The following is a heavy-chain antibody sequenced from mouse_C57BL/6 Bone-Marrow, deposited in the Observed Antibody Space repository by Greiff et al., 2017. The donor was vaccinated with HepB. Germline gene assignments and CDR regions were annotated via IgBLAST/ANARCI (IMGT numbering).Heavy chain of an antibody. CDR1: GYTFTDYN. Sequence: EVKLMESGPELVKPGASVKIPCKASGYTFTDYNMDWVKQSHGKSLEWIGDINPNNGGTIYNQKFKGKATLTVDKSSSTAYMELRSLTSEDTAVYYCAKRGLDYYGLYFDYWGQGTTLTVSS. CDR3: AKRGLDYYGLYFDY. D-gene: IGHD1-1*01. CDR2: INPNNGGT. V-gene: IGHV1-18*01. J-gene: IGHJ2*01.